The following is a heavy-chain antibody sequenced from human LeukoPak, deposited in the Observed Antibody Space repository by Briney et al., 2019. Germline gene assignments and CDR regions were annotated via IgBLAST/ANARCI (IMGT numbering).Heavy chain of an antibody. Sequence: NPSETLSLTCNVSGGSISTYYWSWIRQSPGKGLELIGYIYYSGYTNYNPSLKSRVTISLDTSKNQFSLKLSSVTAADTAMYYCARGGFRACDYWGQGTLVTVSS. D-gene: IGHD3-16*01. J-gene: IGHJ4*02. CDR1: GGSISTYY. V-gene: IGHV4-59*08. CDR3: ARGGFRACDY. CDR2: IYYSGYT.